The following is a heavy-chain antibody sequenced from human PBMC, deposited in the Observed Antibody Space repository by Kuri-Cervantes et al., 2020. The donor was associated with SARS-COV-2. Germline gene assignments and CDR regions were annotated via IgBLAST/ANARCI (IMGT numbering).Heavy chain of an antibody. V-gene: IGHV1-69*13. Sequence: SVKVSCKASGGTFSSYAISWVRQAPGQGLEWMGEIVHIFGTANYAQKFQGRVTITADESTSTAYMELSSLRSEDTAVYYCARARWKTNYYYYYMDVWGKGTTVTVSS. CDR2: IVHIFGTA. CDR3: ARARWKTNYYYYYMDV. J-gene: IGHJ6*03. D-gene: IGHD5-24*01. CDR1: GGTFSSYA.